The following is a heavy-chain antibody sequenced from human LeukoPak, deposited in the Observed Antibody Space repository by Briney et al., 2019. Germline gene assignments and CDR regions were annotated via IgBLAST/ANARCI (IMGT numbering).Heavy chain of an antibody. CDR3: ARAPSTGTVDS. Sequence: GGSLRLSCAASGFTFSNFWMSWVRQAPGKGLEWVANINQGGGGTYYVDAVKGRFTISRDNAENSLYLQMNSLGAEDTAVYYCARAPSTGTVDSWGQGTLVTVPS. D-gene: IGHD2-2*01. V-gene: IGHV3-7*04. CDR2: INQGGGGT. CDR1: GFTFSNFW. J-gene: IGHJ4*02.